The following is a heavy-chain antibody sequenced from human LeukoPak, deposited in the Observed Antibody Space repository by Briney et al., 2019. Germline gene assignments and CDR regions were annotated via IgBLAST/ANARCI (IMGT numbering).Heavy chain of an antibody. CDR1: GYSFTIYY. CDR3: VRSFTVTSTLDY. J-gene: IGHJ4*02. D-gene: IGHD4-11*01. CDR2: INPSGGGT. V-gene: IGHV1-46*01. Sequence: ASVKVSCKASGYSFTIYYMHWVRQAPGQGLEWMGIINPSGGGTSYAQKFQGRLTMTRDTSTSTVYMELSSLRSEDTAVYYCVRSFTVTSTLDYWGQGTPVTVSS.